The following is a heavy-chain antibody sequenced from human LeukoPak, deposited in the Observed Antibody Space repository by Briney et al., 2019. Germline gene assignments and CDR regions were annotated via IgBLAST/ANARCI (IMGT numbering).Heavy chain of an antibody. CDR3: AKAPRRVWFGEYLPPHFDY. Sequence: GRSLRLSCAASGFTFDDYAMHWVRQAPGKGLEWVSGISWNSGSIGYADSVKGRFTISRDNAKNSLYLQMNSLRAEDTALYYCAKAPRRVWFGEYLPPHFDYWGQGTLVTVSS. J-gene: IGHJ4*02. D-gene: IGHD3-10*01. CDR2: ISWNSGSI. V-gene: IGHV3-9*01. CDR1: GFTFDDYA.